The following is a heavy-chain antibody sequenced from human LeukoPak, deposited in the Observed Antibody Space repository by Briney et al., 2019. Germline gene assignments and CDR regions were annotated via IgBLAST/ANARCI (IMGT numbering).Heavy chain of an antibody. D-gene: IGHD6-6*01. Sequence: SETLCLTCTVSGGSISSCYWSWIREPPGKGLEWIGYIYYSGSTNYNPSLKSRVTISVDTSKNQFSLKLSSVTAADTAVYYCARQAARLHFDYWGQGTLVTVSS. CDR3: ARQAARLHFDY. J-gene: IGHJ4*02. CDR1: GGSISSCY. CDR2: IYYSGST. V-gene: IGHV4-59*08.